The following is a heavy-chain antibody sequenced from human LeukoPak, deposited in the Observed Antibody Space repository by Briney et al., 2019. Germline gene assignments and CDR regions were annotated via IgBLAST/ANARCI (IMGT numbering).Heavy chain of an antibody. V-gene: IGHV1-2*02. J-gene: IGHJ4*02. Sequence: ASVKVSCKASGYTFTGYYMHWVRQAPGQGLEWMGWIDPNSGGTNYAQKFQGRVTMTRDTSVSTAYMGLSRLRSDDTAVYYCARSKIAAADPGDYWGQGTLVTVSS. D-gene: IGHD6-13*01. CDR2: IDPNSGGT. CDR1: GYTFTGYY. CDR3: ARSKIAAADPGDY.